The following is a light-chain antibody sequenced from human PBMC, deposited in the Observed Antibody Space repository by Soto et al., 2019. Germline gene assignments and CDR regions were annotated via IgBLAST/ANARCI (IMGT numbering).Light chain of an antibody. CDR1: SSDVGGYNY. Sequence: QSVLTQPASVSGSPGQSITISCTGTSSDVGGYNYVSWYQQHPGKAPKLMIYEVNKRPSEVSNRFSGSKSGNTASLTVSGRQPEDEADYYCNSYTSRYTFVLGTGTKVTVL. CDR3: NSYTSRYTFV. J-gene: IGLJ1*01. V-gene: IGLV2-14*01. CDR2: EVN.